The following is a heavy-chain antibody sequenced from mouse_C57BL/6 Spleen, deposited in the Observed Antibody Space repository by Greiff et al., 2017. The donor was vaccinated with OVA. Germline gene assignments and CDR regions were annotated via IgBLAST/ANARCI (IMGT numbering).Heavy chain of an antibody. CDR3: ARGDEPYAMDY. CDR2: IYPRSGNT. J-gene: IGHJ4*01. V-gene: IGHV1-81*01. CDR1: GYTFTSYG. Sequence: QVQLKESGAELARPGASVKLSCKASGYTFTSYGISWVKQRTGQGLEWIGEIYPRSGNTYYNEKFKGKATLTADKSSSTAYMELRSLTSEDSAVYLCARGDEPYAMDYWGQGTSVTVSS.